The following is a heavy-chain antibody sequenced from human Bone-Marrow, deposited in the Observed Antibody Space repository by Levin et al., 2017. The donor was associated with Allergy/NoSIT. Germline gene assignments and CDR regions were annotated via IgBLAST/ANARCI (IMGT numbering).Heavy chain of an antibody. CDR3: ARDSRGPISYCSSTSCYGVYYAFDI. V-gene: IGHV1-2*06. D-gene: IGHD2-2*01. CDR1: GYTFTGYY. CDR2: INPNSGGT. Sequence: EASVKVSCKASGYTFTGYYMHWVRQAPGQGLEWMGRINPNSGGTNYAQKFQGRVTMTRDTSISTAYMELSRLRSDDTAVYYCARDSRGPISYCSSTSCYGVYYAFDIWGQGTMVTVSS. J-gene: IGHJ3*02.